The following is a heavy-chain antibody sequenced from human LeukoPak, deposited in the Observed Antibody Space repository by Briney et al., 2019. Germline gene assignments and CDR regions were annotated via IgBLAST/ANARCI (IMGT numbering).Heavy chain of an antibody. CDR1: GGSISSYY. Sequence: SETLSLTCTVSGGSISSYYWSWIRQPAGKGLEWIGRIYTSGSTNYNPSLKSRVTMSVDTSKNQFSLKLSSVAAADTAVYYCARQVRDDSSGYYPLSWFDPWGQGTLVTVSS. D-gene: IGHD3-22*01. CDR3: ARQVRDDSSGYYPLSWFDP. CDR2: IYTSGST. J-gene: IGHJ5*02. V-gene: IGHV4-4*07.